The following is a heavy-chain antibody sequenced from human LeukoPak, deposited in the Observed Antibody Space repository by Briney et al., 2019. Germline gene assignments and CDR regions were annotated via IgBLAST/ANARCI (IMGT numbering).Heavy chain of an antibody. CDR1: GYTLTELS. Sequence: ASVKVSCKVSGYTLTELSMHWVRQAPGKGLEWMGGFDPEDGETIYAQKFQGRVTMTENTSTDTAYMELSSLRSEDTAVYYCATGYPRTTPRDAFDIWGQGTMVTVSS. J-gene: IGHJ3*02. CDR3: ATGYPRTTPRDAFDI. D-gene: IGHD1-14*01. CDR2: FDPEDGET. V-gene: IGHV1-24*01.